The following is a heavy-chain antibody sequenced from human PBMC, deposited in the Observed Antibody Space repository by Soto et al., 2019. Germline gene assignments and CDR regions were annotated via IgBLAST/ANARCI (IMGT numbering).Heavy chain of an antibody. J-gene: IGHJ4*02. V-gene: IGHV3-15*07. CDR2: IKSKTDGGTT. CDR3: ATAKLLLPWLFDY. D-gene: IGHD2-15*01. Sequence: SLRLSCAASGFTFSNAWMNWVRQAPGKGLEWVGRIKSKTDGGTTDYAAPVKGRFIISRDDSKNTLFLQMNSLRAEDTAVYYCATAKLLLPWLFDYWGQGTLVTVSS. CDR1: GFTFSNAW.